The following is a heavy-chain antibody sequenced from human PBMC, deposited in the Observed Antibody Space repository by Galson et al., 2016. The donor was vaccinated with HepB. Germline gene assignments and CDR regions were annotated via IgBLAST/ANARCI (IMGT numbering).Heavy chain of an antibody. CDR2: ISSSSSYI. Sequence: SLRLSCAASGFTFSRYSMNWVRQAPGKGLEWVSSISSSSSYIYYADSVKGRFSISRDKAKNSLYLQMHSLRAEDTAVYYCARPVSWAYGDYAGYWGQGTLVTVSS. V-gene: IGHV3-21*01. CDR3: ARPVSWAYGDYAGY. J-gene: IGHJ4*02. D-gene: IGHD4-17*01. CDR1: GFTFSRYS.